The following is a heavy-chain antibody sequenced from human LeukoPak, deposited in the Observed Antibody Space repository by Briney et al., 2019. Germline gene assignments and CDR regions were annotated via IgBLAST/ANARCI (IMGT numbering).Heavy chain of an antibody. CDR2: IYDSGST. Sequence: PSETLSLACAVYGGSFSGYYWSWIRQPPGKGLEWIGSIYDSGSTYYNPSLKSRVTISVDTSKNQFSLKLNSVTAADTAVYYCARHYGPWGQGTLVTVSS. J-gene: IGHJ5*02. V-gene: IGHV4-34*01. CDR1: GGSFSGYY. CDR3: ARHYGP. D-gene: IGHD3-16*01.